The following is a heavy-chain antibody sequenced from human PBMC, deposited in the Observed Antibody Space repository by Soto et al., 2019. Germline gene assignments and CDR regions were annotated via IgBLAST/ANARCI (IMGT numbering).Heavy chain of an antibody. CDR1: GFTFDDYG. J-gene: IGHJ4*02. D-gene: IGHD2-21*02. CDR3: ARVGGNSVPTFDY. Sequence: EVQLVESGRGVVRPGGSLRLSCAASGFTFDDYGMSWVRQAPGKGLEWVSGSNWNGGSAGYADSVKGRFTISRDNAKNSLYLQMNSLGAEDTAFYYCARVGGNSVPTFDYWGQGTLVTVSS. V-gene: IGHV3-20*04. CDR2: SNWNGGSA.